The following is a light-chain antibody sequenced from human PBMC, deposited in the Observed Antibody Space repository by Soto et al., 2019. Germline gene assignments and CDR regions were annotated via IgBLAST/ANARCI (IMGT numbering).Light chain of an antibody. CDR3: QQYYKTPT. V-gene: IGKV4-1*01. CDR2: WAS. Sequence: DIVMTQSPDSLAVSLGEMASITCKCSQSVLFTSNDKNFLAWYQHKAGXPPKXIVYWASSREVGVPDRLSGSGSGTPFTLTISSLQAEDVAMYYCQQYYKTPTFGRGTKVDIK. CDR1: QSVLFTSNDKNF. J-gene: IGKJ1*01.